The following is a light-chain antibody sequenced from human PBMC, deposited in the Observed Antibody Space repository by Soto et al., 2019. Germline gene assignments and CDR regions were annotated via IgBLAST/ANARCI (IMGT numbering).Light chain of an antibody. Sequence: DVQMTQSPSSLSASVGERVTITCRASHGVSTYLNWYQQKPGKAPKVLIFAANSLQRGVPSRFSGSGSGTEFTLTISSLQPEDFATYYCQQSHSIPRTFGQGTKVEVK. CDR2: AAN. CDR3: QQSHSIPRT. CDR1: HGVSTY. J-gene: IGKJ1*01. V-gene: IGKV1-39*01.